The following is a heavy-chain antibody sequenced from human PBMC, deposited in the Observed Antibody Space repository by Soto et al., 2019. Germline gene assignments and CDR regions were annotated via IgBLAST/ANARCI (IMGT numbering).Heavy chain of an antibody. Sequence: GESLKISCKGSGYSFTSYWIGWVRQMPGKGLEWMGIIYPGDSDTRYSPSFQGQVTISADKSISTAYLQWSSLKASDTAMYYCARHLAAAGTDGDYYYGMDVWGQGTTVTVSS. V-gene: IGHV5-51*01. CDR3: ARHLAAAGTDGDYYYGMDV. D-gene: IGHD6-13*01. CDR1: GYSFTSYW. J-gene: IGHJ6*02. CDR2: IYPGDSDT.